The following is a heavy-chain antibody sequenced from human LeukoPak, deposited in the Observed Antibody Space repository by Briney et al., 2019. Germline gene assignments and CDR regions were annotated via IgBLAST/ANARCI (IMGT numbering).Heavy chain of an antibody. CDR2: IYHSGTT. D-gene: IGHD5-18*01. J-gene: IGHJ4*02. V-gene: IGHV4-38-2*01. CDR1: GYSISSGYY. Sequence: SETLSLTCAVSGYSISSGYYWGWIRQPPGKGLEWIGGIYHSGTTYYNPSLKSRVTISVDTSRNQFSLKLSSVTAADTAVYYCARRYSYGVDYWGQGTLVTVSS. CDR3: ARRYSYGVDY.